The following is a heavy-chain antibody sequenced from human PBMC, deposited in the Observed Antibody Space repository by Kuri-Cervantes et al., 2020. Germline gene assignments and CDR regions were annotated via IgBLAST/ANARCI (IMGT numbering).Heavy chain of an antibody. Sequence: GESLKISCAASGFTFSSSWMTWVRQAPGKGLEWVTNINPYGSEINYVDSVRGRFTISRDNAKISLYLQMNSLRAEDTAVYYCARVGDWNYVNAFDIWGQGTMVTVSS. CDR3: ARVGDWNYVNAFDI. V-gene: IGHV3-7*01. J-gene: IGHJ3*02. CDR1: GFTFSSSW. CDR2: INPYGSEI. D-gene: IGHD1-7*01.